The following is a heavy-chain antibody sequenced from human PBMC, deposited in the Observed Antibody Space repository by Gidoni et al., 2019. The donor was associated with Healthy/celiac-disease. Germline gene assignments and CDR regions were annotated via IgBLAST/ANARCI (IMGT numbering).Heavy chain of an antibody. Sequence: QLQLQESGPGLVKPSETLSLTCTVSGGSISSSSYYWGWIRQPPGKGLEWIGSIYYSGSTYYNPSLKSRVTISVDTSKNQFSLKLSSVTAADTAVYYCARSGEGVPAAYYYYYMDVWGKGTTVTVSS. D-gene: IGHD2-2*01. CDR1: GGSISSSSYY. V-gene: IGHV4-39*01. CDR2: IYYSGST. CDR3: ARSGEGVPAAYYYYYMDV. J-gene: IGHJ6*03.